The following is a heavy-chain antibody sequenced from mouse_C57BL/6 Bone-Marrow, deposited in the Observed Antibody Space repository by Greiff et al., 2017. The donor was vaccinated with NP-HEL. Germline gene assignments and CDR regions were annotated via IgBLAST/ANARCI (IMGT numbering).Heavy chain of an antibody. V-gene: IGHV10-3*01. CDR1: GFTFNTYA. J-gene: IGHJ3*01. Sequence: EVMLVESGGGLVQPTGSLKLSCAASGFTFNTYAMHWVRQAPGKGLEWVARIRSNSSNYETYSADSVKDRFTITRDESQSMLDLQKNNLKTEDTAMYYCVREDYGTPFAYWGQGTLVTVSA. D-gene: IGHD2-1*01. CDR2: IRSNSSNYET. CDR3: VREDYGTPFAY.